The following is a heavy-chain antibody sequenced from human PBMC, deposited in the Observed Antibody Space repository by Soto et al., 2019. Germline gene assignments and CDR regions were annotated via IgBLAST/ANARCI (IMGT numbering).Heavy chain of an antibody. CDR3: AKSHGFPAMVKPYYYGMDV. Sequence: PGGSLRLSCAASGFTFSSYGMHWVRQAPGKGLEWVAVISYDGSNKYYADSVKGRFTISRDNSKNTLYLQMNSLRAEDTAVYYCAKSHGFPAMVKPYYYGMDVWGQGTTVTVSS. CDR1: GFTFSSYG. J-gene: IGHJ6*02. V-gene: IGHV3-30*18. CDR2: ISYDGSNK. D-gene: IGHD5-18*01.